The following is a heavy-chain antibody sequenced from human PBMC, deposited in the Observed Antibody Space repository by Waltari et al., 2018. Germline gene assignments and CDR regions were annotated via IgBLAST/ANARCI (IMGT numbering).Heavy chain of an antibody. J-gene: IGHJ5*02. Sequence: EVQLVESGGGLVQPGGSLRLSCAASGFTFSSYWMSWVRQAPGTGLEWVANIKQDGSEKYYVDSVKGRFTISRDNAKNSLYLQMNSLRAEDTAVYYCARDPTLWFGELYLNWFDPWGQGTLVTVSS. V-gene: IGHV3-7*01. CDR1: GFTFSSYW. CDR2: IKQDGSEK. D-gene: IGHD3-10*01. CDR3: ARDPTLWFGELYLNWFDP.